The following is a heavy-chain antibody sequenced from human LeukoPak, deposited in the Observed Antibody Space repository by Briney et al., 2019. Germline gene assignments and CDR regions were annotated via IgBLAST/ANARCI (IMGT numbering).Heavy chain of an antibody. Sequence: SVKVSCKASGGTFSSYAISWVRQAPGQGLEWMGRIIPILGIANYAQKFQGRVTITADKSTSTAYMELSSLRSEDTAVYYCARDAMIVVVTLFDYWGQGTLVTVPS. CDR3: ARDAMIVVVTLFDY. V-gene: IGHV1-69*04. CDR2: IIPILGIA. CDR1: GGTFSSYA. D-gene: IGHD3-22*01. J-gene: IGHJ4*02.